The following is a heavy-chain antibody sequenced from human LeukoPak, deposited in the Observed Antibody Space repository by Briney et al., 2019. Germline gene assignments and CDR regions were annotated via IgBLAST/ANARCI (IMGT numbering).Heavy chain of an antibody. CDR2: ISAYNGNT. CDR1: GYTSTSYG. D-gene: IGHD4-23*01. Sequence: GASVKVSCKASGYTSTSYGISWVRQAPGQGLEWMGWISAYNGNTNYAQKLQGRVTMTTDTSTSTAYMELRSLRSDDTAVYYCARDLPVDDYGGKQRFDPWGQGTLVTVSS. J-gene: IGHJ5*02. V-gene: IGHV1-18*01. CDR3: ARDLPVDDYGGKQRFDP.